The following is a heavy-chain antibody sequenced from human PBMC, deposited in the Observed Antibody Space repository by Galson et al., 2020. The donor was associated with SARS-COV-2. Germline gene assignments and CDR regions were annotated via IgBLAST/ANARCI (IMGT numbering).Heavy chain of an antibody. Sequence: KTSATLSPPCSVSGESLNIYYWAWVRQSAGQGLEFIGRIYTGGNVNYNPSLESRVTMSGDTSNNEFSLNLRSVTAADTAVDFCARGKFYYDGADKYDTLDVWGQGSTGTVSS. D-gene: IGHD3-22*01. CDR2: IYTGGNV. V-gene: IGHV4-4*07. CDR3: ARGKFYYDGADKYDTLDV. J-gene: IGHJ6*02. CDR1: GESLNIYY.